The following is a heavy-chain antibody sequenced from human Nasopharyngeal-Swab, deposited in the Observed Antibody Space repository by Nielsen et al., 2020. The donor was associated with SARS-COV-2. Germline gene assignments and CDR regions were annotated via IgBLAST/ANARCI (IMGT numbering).Heavy chain of an antibody. V-gene: IGHV1-69*13. CDR3: ARGLGWRGAFDI. Sequence: SVQVSCQASGGTFSSYAISWVRQAPGQGLEWMGGIIPIFGTANYAQKFQGRVTITADESTSTAYMELSSLRSEDTAVYYCARGLGWRGAFDIWGQGTMVTVSS. D-gene: IGHD2-15*01. CDR2: IIPIFGTA. J-gene: IGHJ3*02. CDR1: GGTFSSYA.